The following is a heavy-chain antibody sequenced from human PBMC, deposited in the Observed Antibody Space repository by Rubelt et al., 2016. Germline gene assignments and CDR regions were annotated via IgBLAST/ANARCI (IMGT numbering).Heavy chain of an antibody. D-gene: IGHD2-2*02. J-gene: IGHJ4*02. V-gene: IGHV4-34*01. CDR3: RINCSSTSCYNDY. CDR2: SNHSGRT. Sequence: QVQLQQWGAGLLKPSEALSLTCAVYGGSFSGYYLSWISQPPGKGLEWIGASNHSGRTNYNPSLKSRVTISVDTSKNQFTLKLSSVTAADTAVYYCRINCSSTSCYNDYWGQGTLVTVSS. CDR1: GGSFSGYY.